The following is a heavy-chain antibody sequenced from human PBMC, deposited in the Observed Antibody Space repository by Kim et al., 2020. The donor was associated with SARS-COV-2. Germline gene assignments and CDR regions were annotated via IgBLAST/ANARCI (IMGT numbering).Heavy chain of an antibody. CDR3: AKTAEGYCSSTSCYKGGGAHYYYYMDV. CDR1: GFTFSSYA. J-gene: IGHJ6*03. Sequence: GGSLRLSCAASGFTFSSYAMSWVRQAPGKGLEWVSAISGSGGSTYYADSVKGRFTISRDNSKNTLYLQMNSLRAEDTAVYYCAKTAEGYCSSTSCYKGGGAHYYYYMDVWGKGTTVTVSS. D-gene: IGHD2-2*02. CDR2: ISGSGGST. V-gene: IGHV3-23*01.